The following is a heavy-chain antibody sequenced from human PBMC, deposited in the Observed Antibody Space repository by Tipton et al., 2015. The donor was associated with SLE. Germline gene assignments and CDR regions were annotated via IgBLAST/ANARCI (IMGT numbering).Heavy chain of an antibody. CDR1: GYTFTSYY. CDR2: INPSGGST. Sequence: QLVQSGAEVKKPGASVKVSCKASGYTFTSYYMHWVRQAPGQGLEWMGIINPSGGSTSYAQKFQGRVTMTRDTSTSTVYMELRSLGSDDTAVYYCASGEKNDFWSGSFFDYWGQGTLVTVSS. CDR3: ASGEKNDFWSGSFFDY. D-gene: IGHD3-3*01. V-gene: IGHV1-46*01. J-gene: IGHJ4*02.